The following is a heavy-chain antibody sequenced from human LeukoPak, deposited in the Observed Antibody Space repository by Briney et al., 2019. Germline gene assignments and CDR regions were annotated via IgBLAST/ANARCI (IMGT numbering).Heavy chain of an antibody. CDR2: IIPIFGTA. CDR1: GGTFSSYA. Sequence: ASVKVSCKASGGTFSSYAISWVRQAPGQGLEWMGGIIPIFGTANYAQKFQGRVTITADKSTSTAYMELSSLRSEDTAVYYCASRDDSSGWYDPPLDYWGQGTLVTVSS. J-gene: IGHJ4*02. CDR3: ASRDDSSGWYDPPLDY. V-gene: IGHV1-69*06. D-gene: IGHD6-19*01.